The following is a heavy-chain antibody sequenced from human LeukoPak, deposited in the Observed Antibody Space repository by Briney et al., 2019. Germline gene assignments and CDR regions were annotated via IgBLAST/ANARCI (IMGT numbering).Heavy chain of an antibody. D-gene: IGHD2-21*02. CDR2: ISASGNT. V-gene: IGHV4-4*07. CDR3: ARQGVATAIDY. J-gene: IGHJ4*02. Sequence: SETLSLTCTVSGGSISNYYWSWIRQPAGKGLEWIGRISASGNTNYNPSLKSRVTISVDTSMNLFALKLSSVTAADTAVYYSARQGVATAIDYWGQGTLVTVSS. CDR1: GGSISNYY.